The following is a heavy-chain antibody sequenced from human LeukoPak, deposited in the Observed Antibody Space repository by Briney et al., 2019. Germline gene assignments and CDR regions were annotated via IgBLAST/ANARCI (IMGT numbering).Heavy chain of an antibody. V-gene: IGHV1-69*01. CDR1: GGTFSSYA. CDR3: ARDALHSRPFDY. Sequence: GSSVKVSCKASGGTFSSYAISWVRQAPGQGLERMGGIIPIFGTANYAQKFQGRVTITADESTSTAYMELSSLRSEDTAVYYCARDALHSRPFDYWGQGTLVTVSS. J-gene: IGHJ4*02. CDR2: IIPIFGTA.